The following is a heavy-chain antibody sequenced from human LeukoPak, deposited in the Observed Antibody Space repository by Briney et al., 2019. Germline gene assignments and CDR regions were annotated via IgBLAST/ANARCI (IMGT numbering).Heavy chain of an antibody. CDR1: GFSFSSYW. J-gene: IGHJ3*01. V-gene: IGHV3-74*01. CDR2: LNSDGTRI. D-gene: IGHD2-21*01. Sequence: GGSLRLSCTASGFSFSSYWMHWVRQVPGKGLEWVSCLNSDGTRISYADSVKGRFTISRDNANNTLYLQMTSLRVEDTAVYYCVRDGLLWYGGATWGQGTMVTVSS. CDR3: VRDGLLWYGGAT.